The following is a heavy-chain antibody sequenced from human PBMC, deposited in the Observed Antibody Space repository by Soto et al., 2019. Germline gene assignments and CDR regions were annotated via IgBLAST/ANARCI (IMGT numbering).Heavy chain of an antibody. CDR1: GFTFSSYW. D-gene: IGHD6-19*01. J-gene: IGHJ4*02. CDR3: ARNPFIAVAGVDY. V-gene: IGHV3-7*01. CDR2: IKQDGSEK. Sequence: GGSLILSCAASGFTFSSYWMSWVRQAPGKGLEWVANIKQDGSEKYYVDSVKGRFTISRDNAKNSLYLQMNSLRAEDTAVYYCARNPFIAVAGVDYWGQGTLVTVSS.